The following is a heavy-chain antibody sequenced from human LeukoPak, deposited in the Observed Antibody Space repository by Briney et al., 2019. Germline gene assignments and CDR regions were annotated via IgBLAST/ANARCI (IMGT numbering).Heavy chain of an antibody. CDR3: AGFFYDNSNDAFDI. J-gene: IGHJ3*02. D-gene: IGHD3-22*01. V-gene: IGHV1-69*13. CDR2: IIPIYGRA. CDR1: GVTFGSYDFTFTSYA. Sequence: SVKVSCKASGVTFGSYDFTFTSYAISWARQAPGQGLEWMGGIIPIYGRANYPQKFQGRVTITADESTRTVTMQLSSLRSEDTAVYYCAGFFYDNSNDAFDIWGQGTVVTVS.